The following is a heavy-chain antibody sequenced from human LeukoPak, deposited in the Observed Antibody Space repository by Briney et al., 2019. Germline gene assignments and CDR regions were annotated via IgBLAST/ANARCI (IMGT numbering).Heavy chain of an antibody. CDR3: ARVYSSSWYSGYLYMDV. V-gene: IGHV3-21*01. J-gene: IGHJ6*03. CDR2: ISYRSSDI. CDR1: GFTFSSYA. D-gene: IGHD6-13*01. Sequence: GGSLRLSCAASGFTFSSYAMSWVRQAPGKGLEWVSSISYRSSDIEYADSVKGRFTISRDNAKQLLYLQMNSLRAEDTAVYYCARVYSSSWYSGYLYMDVWGKGTTVTVSS.